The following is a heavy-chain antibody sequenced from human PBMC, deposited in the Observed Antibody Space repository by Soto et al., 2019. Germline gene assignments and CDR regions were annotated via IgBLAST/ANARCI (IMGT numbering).Heavy chain of an antibody. CDR2: ISSSSSTI. D-gene: IGHD3-10*01. CDR1: GFTFSSYS. Sequence: EVQLVDSGGGLVQPGGSLRLSCAASGFTFSSYSMNWVRQAPGKGLEWVSYISSSSSTIYYADSVKGRFTISRDNAKNSLYLQMNSLRAEDTAVYYCARDGYFGRFQHWGQGTLVTVSS. V-gene: IGHV3-48*01. J-gene: IGHJ1*01. CDR3: ARDGYFGRFQH.